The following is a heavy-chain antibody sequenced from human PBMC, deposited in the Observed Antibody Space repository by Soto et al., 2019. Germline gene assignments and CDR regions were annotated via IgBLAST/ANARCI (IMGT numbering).Heavy chain of an antibody. J-gene: IGHJ4*02. CDR3: AKDLLVVGATPAYY. CDR2: ISYDGSKK. Sequence: QVQLVESGGGVVQPGRSLRLSCAASGFTFSSYGMHWVRQAPGKGLEWVAVISYDGSKKYYADSVKGRFTISRDNSKNTLYLQMNSLRAEDTAVYYCAKDLLVVGATPAYYWGQGTLVTVSS. CDR1: GFTFSSYG. V-gene: IGHV3-30*18. D-gene: IGHD1-26*01.